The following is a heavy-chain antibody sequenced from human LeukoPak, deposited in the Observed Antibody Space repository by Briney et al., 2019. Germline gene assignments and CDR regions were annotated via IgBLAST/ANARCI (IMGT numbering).Heavy chain of an antibody. V-gene: IGHV1-18*01. CDR2: ISAYNGNT. CDR1: GYTFTSYS. Sequence: GASVKVSCKASGYTFTSYSMNWVRQAPGQGLEWMGWISAYNGNTNYARNLQGRVTMTTDTSTSTAYMELRSLRSDDTAVYYCARDLKRGYSSGRYSWGTGSSNDYWGQGTLVTVSS. D-gene: IGHD6-19*01. J-gene: IGHJ4*02. CDR3: ARDLKRGYSSGRYSWGTGSSNDY.